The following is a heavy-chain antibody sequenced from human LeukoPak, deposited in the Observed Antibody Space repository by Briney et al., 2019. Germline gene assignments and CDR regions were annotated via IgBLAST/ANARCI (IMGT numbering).Heavy chain of an antibody. V-gene: IGHV1-69*04. D-gene: IGHD3-22*01. Sequence: SVKVSCKASGGTFSSYAISWVRQAPGQGLEWMGRIIPILGIANYAQKFQGRVTITADKSTSTAYMELSGLRSEDTAVYYCARDVIPINSSGYYSRSDPWGQGTLVTVSS. CDR2: IIPILGIA. CDR1: GGTFSSYA. CDR3: ARDVIPINSSGYYSRSDP. J-gene: IGHJ5*02.